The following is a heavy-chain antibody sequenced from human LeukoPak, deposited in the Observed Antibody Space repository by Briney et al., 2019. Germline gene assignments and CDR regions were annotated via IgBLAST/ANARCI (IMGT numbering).Heavy chain of an antibody. CDR3: ARAPLVDGAFDI. V-gene: IGHV3-21*01. J-gene: IGHJ3*02. D-gene: IGHD5-24*01. Sequence: GGSLRLSCAASGFTFSSYIMNWVRQAPGKGLEWVSSISSSSSYIYYADSVKGRFTISRDNAKNSLYLQMNSLRAEDTAVYYCARAPLVDGAFDIWGQGTMVTVSS. CDR1: GFTFSSYI. CDR2: ISSSSSYI.